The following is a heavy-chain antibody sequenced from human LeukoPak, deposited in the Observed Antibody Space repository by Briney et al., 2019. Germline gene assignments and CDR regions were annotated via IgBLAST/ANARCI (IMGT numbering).Heavy chain of an antibody. J-gene: IGHJ4*02. D-gene: IGHD5-24*01. CDR3: ARTRDGPFDY. CDR2: ISSSGSSI. Sequence: PGGSLRLSCVVSGFTFSSYEMNRVRQAPGKGLEWLSHISSSGSSIQYADSVKGRFTISRDNAKNSLYLQMNSLRAEDTAVYYCARTRDGPFDYWGQGTLVTVPS. V-gene: IGHV3-48*03. CDR1: GFTFSSYE.